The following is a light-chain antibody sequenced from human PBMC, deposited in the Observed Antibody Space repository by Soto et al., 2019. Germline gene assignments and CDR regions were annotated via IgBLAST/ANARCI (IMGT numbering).Light chain of an antibody. V-gene: IGKV1-39*01. CDR2: TAS. CDR3: QQRSNSLT. J-gene: IGKJ4*01. Sequence: DIQMTQSPSSLSASVGDRVTITCQASQDISNYLNWYQQKPGRAPKLLIHTASTIQREVPSRFSVSGSGTDFTLTISSLQPEDFAVYYCQQRSNSLTFGGGTKVDIK. CDR1: QDISNY.